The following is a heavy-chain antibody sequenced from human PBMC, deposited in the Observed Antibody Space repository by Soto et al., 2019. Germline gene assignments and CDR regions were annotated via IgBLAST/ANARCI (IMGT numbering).Heavy chain of an antibody. J-gene: IGHJ4*02. Sequence: GGSLRLSCAASGFTFSNAWMNWVRQAPGKGLEWVGRIKSKTDGGTTDYAAPVKGRFTISRDDSKNTLYLQMNSLKTEDTAVYYCTTDPAYCGGDCYSAGFYWGQGTLVTVSS. CDR1: GFTFSNAW. CDR2: IKSKTDGGTT. D-gene: IGHD2-21*02. CDR3: TTDPAYCGGDCYSAGFY. V-gene: IGHV3-15*07.